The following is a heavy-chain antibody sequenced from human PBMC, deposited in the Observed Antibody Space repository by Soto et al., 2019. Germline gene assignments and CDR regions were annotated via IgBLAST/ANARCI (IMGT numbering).Heavy chain of an antibody. CDR3: ARDPHTLYIVAYYGMDV. CDR1: GGSISRGDYY. J-gene: IGHJ6*02. Sequence: SETLSLTCTVSGGSISRGDYYWSWIRQPQGKGLEWIGYIYYSGSTYYNPSLKSRVTISVDTSKNQFSLKLSSVTAADTAVYDCARDPHTLYIVAYYGMDVWGQGTTVTVSS. D-gene: IGHD2-15*01. CDR2: IYYSGST. V-gene: IGHV4-30-4*01.